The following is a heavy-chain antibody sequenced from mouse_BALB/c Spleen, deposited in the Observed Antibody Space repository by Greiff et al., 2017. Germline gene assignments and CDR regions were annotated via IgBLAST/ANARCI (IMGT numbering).Heavy chain of an antibody. J-gene: IGHJ3*01. CDR1: GFTFSSYA. D-gene: IGHD1-1*01. CDR2: ISSGGSYT. V-gene: IGHV5-9-3*01. CDR3: ARHVDVTTGFAY. Sequence: EVQLVESGGGLVKPGGSLKLSCAASGFTFSSYAMSWVRQTPEKRLEWVATISSGGSYTYYPDSVKGRFTISRDNAKNTLYLQMSSLRSEDTAMYYCARHVDVTTGFAYWGQGTLVTVSA.